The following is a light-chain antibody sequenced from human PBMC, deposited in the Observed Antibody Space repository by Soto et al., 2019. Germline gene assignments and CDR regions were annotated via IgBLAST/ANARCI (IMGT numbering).Light chain of an antibody. CDR3: QQYHIYPRT. V-gene: IGKV1-5*03. Sequence: DIQMTQSPSTLSASVGDRVTITCRASQSISYWLAWYQQKPGKAPKVLIYKASSLESGVPSRFSGSGSGTEFTLTISSLQPDDSATYFFQQYHIYPRTFGQGTKVEIK. CDR2: KAS. CDR1: QSISYW. J-gene: IGKJ1*01.